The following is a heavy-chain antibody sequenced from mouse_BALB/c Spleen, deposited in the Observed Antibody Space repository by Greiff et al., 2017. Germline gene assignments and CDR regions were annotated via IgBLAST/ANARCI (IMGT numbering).Heavy chain of an antibody. CDR1: GFTFSSYT. CDR2: ISSGGSYT. J-gene: IGHJ2*01. Sequence: EGQVVESGGGLVKPGGSLKLSCAASGFTFSSYTMSWVRQTPEKRLEWVATISSGGSYTYYPDSVKGRFTISRDNAKNTLYLQMSSLKSEDTAMYYCTRDSELDYWGQGTTLTVSS. CDR3: TRDSELDY. V-gene: IGHV5-6-4*01.